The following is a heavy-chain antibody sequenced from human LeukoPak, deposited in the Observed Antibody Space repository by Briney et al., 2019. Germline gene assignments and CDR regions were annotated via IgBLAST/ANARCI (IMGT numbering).Heavy chain of an antibody. V-gene: IGHV3-9*03. J-gene: IGHJ4*02. CDR2: ISWNSGSI. D-gene: IGHD5-12*01. CDR1: GFTFDDYA. CDR3: AKAVDFDIATYYFDY. Sequence: PGGSLRLSCAASGFTFDDYAMHWVRQAPGKGLEWVSGISWNSGSIGYADSVKGRFTISRDNAKNSLYLQMNSLRAEDMALYYCAKAVDFDIATYYFDYWGQGTLVPVSS.